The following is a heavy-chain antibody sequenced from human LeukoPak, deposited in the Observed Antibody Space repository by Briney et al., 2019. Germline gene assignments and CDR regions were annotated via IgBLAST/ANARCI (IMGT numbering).Heavy chain of an antibody. J-gene: IGHJ4*02. CDR2: INHSGST. CDR3: ARFAYSSGWYPRYRAYFDY. V-gene: IGHV4-34*01. Sequence: SETLSLTCAVYGGSFSGYYWSWIRQPPGKGLEWIGEINHSGSTNYNPSLKSRVTISVDTSKNQFSLKLSSVTAADTAVYYCARFAYSSGWYPRYRAYFDYWGQGTLVTVSS. CDR1: GGSFSGYY. D-gene: IGHD6-19*01.